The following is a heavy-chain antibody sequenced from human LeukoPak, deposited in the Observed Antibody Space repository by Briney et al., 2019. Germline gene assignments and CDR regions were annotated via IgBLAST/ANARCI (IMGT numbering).Heavy chain of an antibody. V-gene: IGHV4-38-2*02. D-gene: IGHD3-3*01. J-gene: IGHJ4*02. CDR3: ARSHYDFWSGYYY. Sequence: SETLSLTCTVSGYSISSGYYWGWIRQPPGKGLEWIGSIYHSGSTYYNPSLKSRVTISVDTSKNQFSLKLSSVTAADTAVYYCARSHYDFWSGYYYWGQGTLVTVSS. CDR1: GYSISSGYY. CDR2: IYHSGST.